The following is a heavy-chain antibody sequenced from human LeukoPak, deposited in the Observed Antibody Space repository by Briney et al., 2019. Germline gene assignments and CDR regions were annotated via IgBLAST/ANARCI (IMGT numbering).Heavy chain of an antibody. V-gene: IGHV1-18*01. CDR3: ARHRSRMVRGGDWFDL. D-gene: IGHD3-10*01. J-gene: IGHJ5*02. CDR2: ISAYSGNT. CDR1: GYSFSSYS. Sequence: ASVKVSFKASGYSFSSYSISWVRQAPGQGREWMGWISAYSGNTNYAHKLQGRVTMTTDTSTSTAYMELRSLRSDDTAVYYCARHRSRMVRGGDWFDLWGQGTLVTVSS.